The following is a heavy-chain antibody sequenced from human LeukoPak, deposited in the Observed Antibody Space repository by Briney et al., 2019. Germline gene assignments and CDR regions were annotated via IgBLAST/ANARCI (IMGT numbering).Heavy chain of an antibody. CDR1: GYTFTGYY. CDR2: MNPNGGGT. D-gene: IGHD3-16*01. J-gene: IGHJ4*02. V-gene: IGHV1-2*02. Sequence: ASVKVSCKASGYTFTGYYVHWVRQAPGQGLEWMGWMNPNGGGTNSAQRFQGRVTMTRDTSISTAYMELTSLTSDDRAVYYCARAGGGLDYWGQGTQVTVSS. CDR3: ARAGGGLDY.